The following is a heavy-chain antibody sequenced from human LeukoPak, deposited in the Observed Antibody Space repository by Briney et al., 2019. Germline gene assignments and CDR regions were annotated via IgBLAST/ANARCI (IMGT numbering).Heavy chain of an antibody. Sequence: PGRSLRLSCSASGFTSKNFGMHWVRQAPGKGLEWVAVISYDGNIDYYADSVRGRFTISRDNSKKTLYLQMNSLRTEDTAVYYCAKGAADYQDYYFDSWGQGTLVTVSS. CDR3: AKGAADYQDYYFDS. V-gene: IGHV3-30*18. CDR1: GFTSKNFG. CDR2: ISYDGNID. J-gene: IGHJ4*02. D-gene: IGHD4-11*01.